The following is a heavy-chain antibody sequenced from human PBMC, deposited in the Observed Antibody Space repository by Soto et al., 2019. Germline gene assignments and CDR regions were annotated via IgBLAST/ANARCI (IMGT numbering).Heavy chain of an antibody. Sequence: ASVKVSCKASGYTFTGYYMHWVRQAPGQGLEWMGWINPNSGGTNYAQKFQGWVTMTRDTSISTAYMELSRLRSDDTAVYYCARVWAYCSGGSCYPGAFDIWGQGTMVTVSS. CDR3: ARVWAYCSGGSCYPGAFDI. V-gene: IGHV1-2*04. CDR2: INPNSGGT. CDR1: GYTFTGYY. J-gene: IGHJ3*02. D-gene: IGHD2-15*01.